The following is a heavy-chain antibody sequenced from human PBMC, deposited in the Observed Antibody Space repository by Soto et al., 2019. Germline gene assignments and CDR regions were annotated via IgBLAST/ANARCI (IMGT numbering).Heavy chain of an antibody. CDR1: GDSVSSNSAA. Sequence: SQTLSLTCAISGDSVSSNSAAWNWIRQSPSRGLEWLGRTYYRSKWYNDYAVSVKSRITINPDTSKNQFSLQLNSVTPEDTAVHYCARKAVADYYYYYGMDVWGQGTTVTVSS. J-gene: IGHJ6*02. V-gene: IGHV6-1*01. CDR2: TYYRSKWYN. CDR3: ARKAVADYYYYYGMDV. D-gene: IGHD6-19*01.